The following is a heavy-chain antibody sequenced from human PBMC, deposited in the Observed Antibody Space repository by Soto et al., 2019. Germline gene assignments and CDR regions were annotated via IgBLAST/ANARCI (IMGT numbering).Heavy chain of an antibody. Sequence: GGSLRLSCAASGFTFSSYSMNWVRQAPGKGLEWVSSISSSSSYIYYADSVKGRFTISRDNAKNSLYLQMNSLRAEDTAVYYCAREGYYDSSMYLGYFDYWGQGTLVTVSS. CDR3: AREGYYDSSMYLGYFDY. CDR2: ISSSSSYI. J-gene: IGHJ4*02. V-gene: IGHV3-21*01. D-gene: IGHD3-22*01. CDR1: GFTFSSYS.